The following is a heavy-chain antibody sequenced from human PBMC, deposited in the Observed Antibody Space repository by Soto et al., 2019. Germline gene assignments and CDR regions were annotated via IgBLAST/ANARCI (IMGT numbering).Heavy chain of an antibody. CDR3: ARLQYTVVTALDI. CDR2: IYHTVNT. D-gene: IGHD2-15*01. J-gene: IGHJ3*02. CDR1: GVSIGSLF. Sequence: ASETLSLTCSVSGVSIGSLFWSWMRQAPGKGPELVGYIYHTVNTNYNPALKSRVTISMDTSENQLSLQLSSVTAADTAVYYCARLQYTVVTALDIWGQGTMVT. V-gene: IGHV4-59*11.